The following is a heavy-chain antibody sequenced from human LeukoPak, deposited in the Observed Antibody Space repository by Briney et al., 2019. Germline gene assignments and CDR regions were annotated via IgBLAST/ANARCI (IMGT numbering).Heavy chain of an antibody. CDR2: ISGSGGST. V-gene: IGHV3-23*01. D-gene: IGHD5-12*01. J-gene: IGHJ4*02. CDR3: AKDRGYSGYGLH. Sequence: PGGSLRLSCAASGFTFSSYAMSWVRQAPGKGLEWVSAISGSGGSTYYADSVKGRFTISRDNSKNTLYLQMNSLGAEDTAVYYCAKDRGYSGYGLHWGQGTLVTVSS. CDR1: GFTFSSYA.